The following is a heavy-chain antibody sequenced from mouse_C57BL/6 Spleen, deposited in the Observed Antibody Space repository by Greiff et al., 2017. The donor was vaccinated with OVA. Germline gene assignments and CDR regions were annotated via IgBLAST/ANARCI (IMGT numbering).Heavy chain of an antibody. V-gene: IGHV14-3*01. CDR1: GFNINNTY. CDR2: IDPANGNT. J-gene: IGHJ2*01. D-gene: IGHD4-1*01. Sequence: VHVKQSVAELVRPGASVKLSCTASGFNINNTYMHWVKQRPEQGLEWIGRIDPANGNTKYAPKFQGKATITADTSSNTAYLQRSSLPSEDTANYYGARGRLGGDYWGQGTTLTVSS. CDR3: ARGRLGGDY.